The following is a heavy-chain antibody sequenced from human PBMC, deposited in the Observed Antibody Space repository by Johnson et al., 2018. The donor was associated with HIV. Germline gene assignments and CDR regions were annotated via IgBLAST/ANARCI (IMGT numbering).Heavy chain of an antibody. Sequence: VQLVESGGDSVKQGGSLRLSSTVAEFTFIRVRQAPGRGLEWVSVIYNGGSTYFADSVKGRFAISRDNSKNTLFLQMNNLRPEDTALYYCAKGVPPGCSSTSCHRAFDIWGQGTMVTVS. CDR2: IYNGGST. D-gene: IGHD2-2*01. V-gene: IGHV3-66*02. J-gene: IGHJ3*02. CDR3: AKGVPPGCSSTSCHRAFDI. CDR1: EFTFIR.